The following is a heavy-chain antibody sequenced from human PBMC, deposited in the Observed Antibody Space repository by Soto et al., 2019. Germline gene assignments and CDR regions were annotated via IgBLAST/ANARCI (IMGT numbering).Heavy chain of an antibody. Sequence: SVKVSCKASGGTFSSYAISWVRQAPGQGLEWMGGIIPIFGTANYAQKFQGRATITADESTSTAYMELSSLRSEDTAVYYCASPIVGAQYGMDVWGQGTTVTVSS. J-gene: IGHJ6*02. V-gene: IGHV1-69*13. CDR3: ASPIVGAQYGMDV. D-gene: IGHD1-26*01. CDR1: GGTFSSYA. CDR2: IIPIFGTA.